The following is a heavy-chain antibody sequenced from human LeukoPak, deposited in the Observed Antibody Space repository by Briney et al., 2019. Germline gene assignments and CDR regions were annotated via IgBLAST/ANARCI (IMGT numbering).Heavy chain of an antibody. CDR1: GGSFSGYY. CDR2: INHSGST. V-gene: IGHV4-34*01. Sequence: SETLSLTCAVYGGSFSGYYWSWIRQPPGKGLEWIGEINHSGSTDYNPSLKSRVTISVDTSKNQFSLKLSSVTAADTAVYYCARGRYSSSWYSRGLGYWGQGTLVTVSS. CDR3: ARGRYSSSWYSRGLGY. D-gene: IGHD6-13*01. J-gene: IGHJ4*02.